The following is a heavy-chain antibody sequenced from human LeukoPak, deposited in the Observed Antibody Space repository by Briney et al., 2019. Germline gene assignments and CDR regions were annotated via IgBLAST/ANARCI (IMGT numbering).Heavy chain of an antibody. CDR2: IRSKANSYAT. V-gene: IGHV3-73*01. Sequence: PGGTLRLSCAASGFTFSYYGMSWVRQASGKGLEWVGRIRSKANSYATAYAASVKGRFTISRDDSKNTAYLQMNSLKTEDTAVYYCTRLWGDYAYYWGQGTLVTVSS. CDR1: GFTFSYYG. CDR3: TRLWGDYAYY. D-gene: IGHD4-17*01. J-gene: IGHJ4*02.